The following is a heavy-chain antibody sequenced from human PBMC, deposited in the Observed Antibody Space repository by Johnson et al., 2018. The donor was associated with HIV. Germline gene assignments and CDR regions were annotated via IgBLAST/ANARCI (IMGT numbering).Heavy chain of an antibody. J-gene: IGHJ3*02. D-gene: IGHD4-23*01. V-gene: IGHV3-NL1*01. CDR2: LYGGGTT. CDR1: GFTFSSYG. Sequence: QVQLVESGGGLVQPGGSLRLSCAASGFTFSSYGVHWVRQAPGKGLEWVSLLYGGGTTYYADSVKGRFTVSRDNSKNTLYLQMNSLTAEDTAVYYCAKDVSVVTPSGSFDIWGQWTRVTVSS. CDR3: AKDVSVVTPSGSFDI.